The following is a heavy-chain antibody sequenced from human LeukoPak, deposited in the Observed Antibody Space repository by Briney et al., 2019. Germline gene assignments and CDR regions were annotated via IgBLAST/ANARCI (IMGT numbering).Heavy chain of an antibody. CDR2: INHSGGT. V-gene: IGHV4-34*01. CDR3: VRLLGGYFAGSTFGI. CDR1: GGSFIGYD. D-gene: IGHD3-9*01. Sequence: SETLSLTCAVYGGSFIGYDWTWIRQPPGKGLEWIGEINHSGGTNYNPSLKRRVTISVDASKNQFSLKLSSVTAADTAVYFCVRLLGGYFAGSTFGIWGQGTVVSVSS. J-gene: IGHJ3*02.